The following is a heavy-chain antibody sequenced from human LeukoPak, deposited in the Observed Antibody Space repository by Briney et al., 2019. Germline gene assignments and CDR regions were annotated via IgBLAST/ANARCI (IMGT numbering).Heavy chain of an antibody. J-gene: IGHJ4*02. CDR1: GFTFSDYD. D-gene: IGHD1-1*01. V-gene: IGHV3-13*01. CDR2: IGTAGGT. Sequence: PGGSLRLSCAASGFTFSDYDMHWVRQATGKGLEWVSAIGTAGGTYYTGSVKGRFTISRENAKNSLYLQMNSLRAGDTAAYYCARVAKERVGGVYYFDYWGQGTLVTVSS. CDR3: ARVAKERVGGVYYFDY.